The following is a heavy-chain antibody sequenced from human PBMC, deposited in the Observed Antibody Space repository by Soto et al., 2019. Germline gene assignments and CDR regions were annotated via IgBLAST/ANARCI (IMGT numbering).Heavy chain of an antibody. Sequence: PGESLRISCKGSGYSFTSYWIGCVRQMPGKGLEWMGIIYPGDSDTRYSPSFQGQVTISADKSISTAYLQWSSLKASDTAMYYCARPPYSGSYLDAFDIWGQGTMVTVSS. D-gene: IGHD1-26*01. V-gene: IGHV5-51*01. CDR2: IYPGDSDT. J-gene: IGHJ3*02. CDR1: GYSFTSYW. CDR3: ARPPYSGSYLDAFDI.